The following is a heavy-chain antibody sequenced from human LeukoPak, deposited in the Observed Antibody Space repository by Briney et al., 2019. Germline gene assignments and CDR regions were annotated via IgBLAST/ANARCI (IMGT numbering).Heavy chain of an antibody. CDR1: GYTFTSYG. CDR2: ISAYNGNT. D-gene: IGHD3-10*01. CDR3: ARDVNYYGSGSYSRSENFDY. V-gene: IGHV1-18*01. J-gene: IGHJ4*02. Sequence: ASVKVSCKASGYTFTSYGISWVRQAPGQGLEWMGWISAYNGNTNYAQKLQGRVTMTTDTSTSTAYMELRSLRSDDTAVYYCARDVNYYGSGSYSRSENFDYWGQGTLVTVSS.